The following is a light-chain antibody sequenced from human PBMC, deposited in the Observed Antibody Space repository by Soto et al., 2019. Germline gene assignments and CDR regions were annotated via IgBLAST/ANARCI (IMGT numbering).Light chain of an antibody. CDR1: SSGVGYYNY. CDR3: SSYAHSSIYV. V-gene: IGLV2-14*01. CDR2: EVG. J-gene: IGLJ1*01. Sequence: QSVLTQPASVCGSPGQSITISCTGTSSGVGYYNYVSWYQQHPGKAPKLMIYEVGNRPSGGSIRFSGSKSGNTASLTISGLQADDEADYYCSSYAHSSIYVFGTGIKVTVL.